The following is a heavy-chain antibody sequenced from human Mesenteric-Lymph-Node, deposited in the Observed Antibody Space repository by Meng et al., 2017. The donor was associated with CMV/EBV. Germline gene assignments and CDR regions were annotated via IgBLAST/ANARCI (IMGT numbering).Heavy chain of an antibody. CDR2: IYSDGGI. Sequence: SETLSLTCTVSGDSISRNSYYWGWIRQPPGKGLEWIGSIYSDGGISHNPSLESRVTISRDTSKNQFSLRLTSVTAADSAVYYCARRIPPAVGRAVGFDPWGQGTLVTVSS. CDR3: ARRIPPAVGRAVGFDP. V-gene: IGHV4-39*01. D-gene: IGHD6-25*01. J-gene: IGHJ5*02. CDR1: GDSISRNSYY.